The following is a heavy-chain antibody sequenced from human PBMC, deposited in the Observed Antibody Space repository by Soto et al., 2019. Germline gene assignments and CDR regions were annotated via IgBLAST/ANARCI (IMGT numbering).Heavy chain of an antibody. J-gene: IGHJ4*02. V-gene: IGHV3-33*01. D-gene: IGHD6-13*01. Sequence: QVQLVESGGGVVQPGRSLRLSCAASGFTFSSYGMHWVRQAPGKGLEWVAVIWYDGSNKYYADSVKGRFTISRDNSKNTLYLQMNSLRAEDTAVYYCAIDAGRVGSWPDYLGQGTLVTVSS. CDR2: IWYDGSNK. CDR1: GFTFSSYG. CDR3: AIDAGRVGSWPDY.